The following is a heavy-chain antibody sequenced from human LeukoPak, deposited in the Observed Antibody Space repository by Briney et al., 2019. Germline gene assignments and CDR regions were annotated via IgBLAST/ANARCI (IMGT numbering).Heavy chain of an antibody. J-gene: IGHJ4*02. Sequence: GGSVRLSCAASGFTVSSNYMSWVRQAPGKGLEWVSVIYSGGSTYYADSVKGRFTISRDNSKNTLYLQMNSLRAEDTAVYYCARMVPSYDFWSGLIPDYFDYWGQGTLVTVSS. D-gene: IGHD3-3*01. V-gene: IGHV3-53*01. CDR1: GFTVSSNY. CDR3: ARMVPSYDFWSGLIPDYFDY. CDR2: IYSGGST.